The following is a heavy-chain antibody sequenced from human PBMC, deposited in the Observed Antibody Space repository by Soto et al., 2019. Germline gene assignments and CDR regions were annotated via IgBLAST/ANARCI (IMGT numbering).Heavy chain of an antibody. V-gene: IGHV3-74*01. D-gene: IGHD2-21*02. CDR2: IHSDGGST. Sequence: EVRLVESEGGLVQPGGSLSLSCAASGFTFSYYWMHWVRQAPGQGLLWVSRIHSDGGSTTYADSVKGRFTISRDNAKNTVSLQMNSLSVEDTGVYFCARGDRGAFDLWGQGTMVTVSS. CDR3: ARGDRGAFDL. J-gene: IGHJ3*01. CDR1: GFTFSYYW.